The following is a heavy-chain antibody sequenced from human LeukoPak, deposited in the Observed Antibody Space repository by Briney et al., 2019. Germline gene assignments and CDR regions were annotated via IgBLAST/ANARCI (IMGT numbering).Heavy chain of an antibody. Sequence: PGGSLRLSCAASGFTFSSYGMHWVRQAPGKGLEWVANIKQDGSEKYYVDSVKGRFTISRDSAKNSLYLQMNSLRAEDTAVYYCARFRTLRLGELSWYYFDYWGQGTLVTVSS. J-gene: IGHJ4*02. D-gene: IGHD3-16*02. CDR3: ARFRTLRLGELSWYYFDY. CDR1: GFTFSSYG. V-gene: IGHV3-7*01. CDR2: IKQDGSEK.